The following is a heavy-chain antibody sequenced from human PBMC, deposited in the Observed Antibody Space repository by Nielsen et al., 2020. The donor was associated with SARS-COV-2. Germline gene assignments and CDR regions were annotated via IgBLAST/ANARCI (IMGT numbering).Heavy chain of an antibody. D-gene: IGHD6-13*01. V-gene: IGHV1-3*01. CDR1: GYTFTSYA. J-gene: IGHJ4*02. CDR3: ASSSSWYYGGSYFDY. CDR2: INAGNGNT. Sequence: ASVKVSCKASGYTFTSYAMHWVRQAPGQRLEWMGWINAGNGNTKYSQKFQGRVTITRDTSASTAYMELSSLRSEDTAVYYCASSSSWYYGGSYFDYWGQGTLVTVSS.